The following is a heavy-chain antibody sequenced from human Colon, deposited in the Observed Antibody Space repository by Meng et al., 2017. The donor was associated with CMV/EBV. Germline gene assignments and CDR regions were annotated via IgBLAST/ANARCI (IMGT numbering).Heavy chain of an antibody. CDR3: ARDPSLITISGVVTYGMDV. V-gene: IGHV3-48*03. CDR2: ISSGGQTI. D-gene: IGHD3-3*01. J-gene: IGHJ6*02. CDR1: GFTFRSYE. Sequence: GGSLRLSCSASGFTFRSYEMNWVRQAPWKGLEWVSYISSGGQTIHYADSVKGRFTISRDNTNNSLYLQMSSLRADDTAVYYCARDPSLITISGVVTYGMDVWGPGTTVTVSS.